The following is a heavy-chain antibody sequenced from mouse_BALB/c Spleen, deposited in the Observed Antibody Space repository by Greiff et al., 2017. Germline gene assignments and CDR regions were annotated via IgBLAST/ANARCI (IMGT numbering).Heavy chain of an antibody. D-gene: IGHD1-1*01. V-gene: IGHV14-3*02. CDR2: IDPANGNT. CDR1: GFNIKDTY. CDR3: ARNYGSSYEDFDV. Sequence: VQLQQSGAELVKPGASVKLSCTASGFNIKDTYMHWVKQRPEQGLEWIGRIDPANGNTKYDPKFQGKATITADTSSNTAYLQLSSLTSEDTAVYYCARNYGSSYEDFDVWGAGTTVTVSS. J-gene: IGHJ1*01.